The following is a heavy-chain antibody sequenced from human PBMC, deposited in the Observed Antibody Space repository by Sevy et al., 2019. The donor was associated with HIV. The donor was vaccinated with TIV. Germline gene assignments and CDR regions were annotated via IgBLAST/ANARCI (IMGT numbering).Heavy chain of an antibody. CDR1: GFTFSRNG. CDR2: ISYDGSTK. Sequence: GGSLRLSCAASGFTFSRNGMHWVRQAPGKGLEWVALISYDGSTKYYAESVKGRFTISRDNSKNTLYLQMSSLRAEDTAVFYCAKDPTLYASGSYQDYWGQGTLVTVSS. J-gene: IGHJ4*02. V-gene: IGHV3-30*18. D-gene: IGHD3-10*01. CDR3: AKDPTLYASGSYQDY.